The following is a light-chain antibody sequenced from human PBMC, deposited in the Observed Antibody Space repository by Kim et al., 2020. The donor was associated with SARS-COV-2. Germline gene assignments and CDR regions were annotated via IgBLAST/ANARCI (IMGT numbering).Light chain of an antibody. CDR3: SSYTSSSALFYI. Sequence: QSALTQPASVSGSPGQPITISCTGTSSDVGGYNYVSWYQQHPGKAPKLMIYDVSNRPSGISSRLSGSKSGNTASLTISGLQAEDEADYYFSSYTSSSALFYIFGAGTKVTVL. J-gene: IGLJ1*01. CDR1: SSDVGGYNY. CDR2: DVS. V-gene: IGLV2-14*03.